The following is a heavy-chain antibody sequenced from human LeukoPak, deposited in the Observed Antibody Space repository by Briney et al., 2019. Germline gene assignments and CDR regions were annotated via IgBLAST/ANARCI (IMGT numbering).Heavy chain of an antibody. D-gene: IGHD6-13*01. Sequence: SETLSLTCSVSGGSISSSSYYWGWIRQPPGKGLEWIGSIYYSGSTYYNPSLKSRVTISVDTSKNQFSLKLSSVTAADTAVYYCARSSGIAAAGNLYYFDYWGQGTLVTVSS. CDR1: GGSISSSSYY. J-gene: IGHJ4*02. CDR3: ARSSGIAAAGNLYYFDY. CDR2: IYYSGST. V-gene: IGHV4-39*07.